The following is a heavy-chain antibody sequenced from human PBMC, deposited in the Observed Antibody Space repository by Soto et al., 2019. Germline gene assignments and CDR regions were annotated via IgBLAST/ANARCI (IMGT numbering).Heavy chain of an antibody. CDR1: GGTFSSYA. V-gene: IGHV1-69*01. J-gene: IGHJ6*02. Sequence: QVQLVQSGAEVKKPGSSVKVSCKASGGTFSSYAISWVRQAPGQGLEWMGGIIPIFGTANYAQKFQGRVTITADESTSTAYMELSSLRSEDTAVYYCARDRGDSSGWYETYYYYGMDVWGQGTTVTVSS. CDR3: ARDRGDSSGWYETYYYYGMDV. D-gene: IGHD6-19*01. CDR2: IIPIFGTA.